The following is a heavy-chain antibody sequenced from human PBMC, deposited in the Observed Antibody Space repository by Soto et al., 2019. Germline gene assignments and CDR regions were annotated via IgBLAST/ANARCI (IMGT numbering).Heavy chain of an antibody. CDR3: ARDFTFCGGCCSYGADAFDL. V-gene: IGHV1-46*01. Sequence: ASVKVSCKASGYTITSSYMHWVRQAPGQGLEWMGIINPSGGSTSYAQKFQGRVTMTRDTSTSTVYMERSSLRSEDTAVYYCARDFTFCGGCCSYGADAFDLCGQGT. CDR2: INPSGGST. CDR1: GYTITSSY. D-gene: IGHD2-15*01. J-gene: IGHJ3*01.